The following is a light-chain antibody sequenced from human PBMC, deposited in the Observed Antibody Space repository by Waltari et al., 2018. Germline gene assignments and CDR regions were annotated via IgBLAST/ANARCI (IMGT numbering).Light chain of an antibody. CDR3: QQSYSTPPIT. CDR2: AAS. CDR1: QSISSY. Sequence: DIQMTQSPSSLSASVGDRVTITCRANQSISSYLNWYQQKPGKAPKLLIYAASSLQSGVPARFSGSGSGKEFTLTISSLQPEDFATYYCQQSYSTPPITFGQGTRLEIK. V-gene: IGKV1-39*01. J-gene: IGKJ5*01.